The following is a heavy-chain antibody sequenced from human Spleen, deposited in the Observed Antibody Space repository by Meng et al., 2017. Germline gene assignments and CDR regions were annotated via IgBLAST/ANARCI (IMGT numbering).Heavy chain of an antibody. CDR3: ARAYCSTSRCATLDAFDI. V-gene: IGHV3-7*01. CDR2: IKQDGSEK. D-gene: IGHD2-2*01. J-gene: IGHJ3*02. CDR1: GFTFSSYA. Sequence: GESLKISCAASGFTFSSYAMSWVRQAPGKGLEWVANIKQDGSEKYYVDSLRGRFTISRDNAKNSLYLQMNSLRAEDTAIYYCARAYCSTSRCATLDAFDIWGQGTMVTVSS.